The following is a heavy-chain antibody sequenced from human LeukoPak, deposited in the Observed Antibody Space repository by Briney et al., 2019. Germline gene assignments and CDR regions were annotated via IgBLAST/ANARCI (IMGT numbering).Heavy chain of an antibody. CDR1: GFTFSSYA. V-gene: IGHV3-30*01. CDR3: ARSKGSSIPSSSDYYYYMDV. D-gene: IGHD6-13*01. J-gene: IGHJ6*03. CDR2: ISYDGSNK. Sequence: GGSLRLSCAASGFTFSSYAMHWVRQAPGKGLEWVAVISYDGSNKYYADSVKGRFTISRDNSKNTLYLQMNSLRAGDTAVYYCARSKGSSIPSSSDYYYYMDVWGKGTTVTVSS.